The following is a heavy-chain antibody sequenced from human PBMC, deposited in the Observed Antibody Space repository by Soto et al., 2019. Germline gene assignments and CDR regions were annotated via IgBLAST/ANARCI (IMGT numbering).Heavy chain of an antibody. Sequence: KQSQTLSLTCTVSGGSISSGGYYWSWIRQHPGKGLEWIGYIYYSGSTYYNPSLKSRVTISVDTSKNQFSLKLSSVTAADTAVYYCARVSVIEAGMDVWGQGTTVTVSS. CDR3: ARVSVIEAGMDV. V-gene: IGHV4-31*03. CDR1: GGSISSGGYY. J-gene: IGHJ6*02. D-gene: IGHD4-4*01. CDR2: IYYSGST.